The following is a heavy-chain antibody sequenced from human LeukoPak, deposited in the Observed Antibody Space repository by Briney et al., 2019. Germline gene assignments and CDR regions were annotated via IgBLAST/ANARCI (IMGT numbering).Heavy chain of an antibody. V-gene: IGHV3-21*01. CDR2: ISSSSSYI. Sequence: GGSLRLSCAASGFTFSSYSMNWVRQAPGKGLEWVSSISSSSSYIYYADSVKGRFTISRDNAENSLYLQMNSLRADDTAVYYCARDRGSSGYDYWGQGTLVTVSS. D-gene: IGHD3-22*01. CDR3: ARDRGSSGYDY. CDR1: GFTFSSYS. J-gene: IGHJ4*02.